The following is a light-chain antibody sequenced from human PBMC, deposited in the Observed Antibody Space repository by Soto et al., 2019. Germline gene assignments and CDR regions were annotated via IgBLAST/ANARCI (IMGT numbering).Light chain of an antibody. Sequence: EIVTTQSPATLSVSPGERATLSCRASQSVRTNLAWYQLKPGQSPRLLIYSASTRATGIPARLSGSGSGTEFILTISNLQSEDFAVYYCQQYDTWPLAFGQGTKLEIK. CDR1: QSVRTN. V-gene: IGKV3-15*01. CDR3: QQYDTWPLA. J-gene: IGKJ2*01. CDR2: SAS.